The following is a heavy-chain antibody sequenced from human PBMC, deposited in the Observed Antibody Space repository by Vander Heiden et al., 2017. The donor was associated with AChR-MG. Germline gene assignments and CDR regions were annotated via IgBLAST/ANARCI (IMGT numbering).Heavy chain of an antibody. D-gene: IGHD4-17*01. Sequence: QVQLVESGGGVVTPGRSLTLSCAASGFTFSRYARHWVRQAPGKGLEWVAITSDDGSNKYYADSVRGRFTISRDNSKNTLYLQMNSLRVEDTAVYYCARDGGATVTTNDAFDIWGQGTMVTVSS. CDR3: ARDGGATVTTNDAFDI. V-gene: IGHV3-30-3*01. CDR1: GFTFSRYA. J-gene: IGHJ3*02. CDR2: TSDDGSNK.